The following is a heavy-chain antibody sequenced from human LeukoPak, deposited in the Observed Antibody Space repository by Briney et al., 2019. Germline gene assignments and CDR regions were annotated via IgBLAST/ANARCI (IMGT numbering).Heavy chain of an antibody. CDR2: MNPNRGDT. CDR1: GYTFTSYD. V-gene: IGHV1-8*01. D-gene: IGHD6-25*01. CDR3: ARKRRHNWFDP. J-gene: IGHJ5*02. Sequence: ASVKVSCKASGYTFTSYDIHWVRQATGQGLEWMGRMNPNRGDTDYAQKFQGRVTITRNTSISTAYMELSSLRSEDTAVYYCARKRRHNWFDPWGQGTLVTVSS.